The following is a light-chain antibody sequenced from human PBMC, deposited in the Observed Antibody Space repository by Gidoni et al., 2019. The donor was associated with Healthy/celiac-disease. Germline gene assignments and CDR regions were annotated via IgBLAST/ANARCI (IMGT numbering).Light chain of an antibody. CDR2: KAS. Sequence: DIQMTQSPSTLSASVGDRVTITCRASQSISSWLAWYQQKPGKAPKLLIYKASSLESGVPSRFSGSGSGTEFTLTISSLQPDDFATYYCQQYNSYSPWPFXXXSKVEIK. J-gene: IGKJ1*01. CDR1: QSISSW. V-gene: IGKV1-5*03. CDR3: QQYNSYSPWP.